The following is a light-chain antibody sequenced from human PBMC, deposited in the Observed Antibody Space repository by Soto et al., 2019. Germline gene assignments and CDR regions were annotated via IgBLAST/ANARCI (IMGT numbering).Light chain of an antibody. J-gene: IGLJ7*01. CDR3: ASWDHTLSGTV. Sequence: QAVVTQPPSASGTPGQRVAICCSGSRSNIGNNHVYWYQQLPGTAPKLLIYSQNQRPAGVPARFSGSKSGTSASLAISGLRSEDVAAYYCASWDHTLSGTVFGGGTQLTVL. CDR1: RSNIGNNH. V-gene: IGLV1-47*02. CDR2: SQN.